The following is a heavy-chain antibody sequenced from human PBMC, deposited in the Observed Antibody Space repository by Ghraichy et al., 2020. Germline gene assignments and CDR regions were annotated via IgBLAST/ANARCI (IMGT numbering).Heavy chain of an antibody. J-gene: IGHJ4*02. CDR1: GSTFRNYW. V-gene: IGHV3-74*01. CDR2: INEDGRIT. Sequence: SCEDSGSTFRNYWMHWVRQVPGKGLVWVSRINEDGRITNYADSVEGRFTISRDNARNTLYLQMNSLRAEDTAVYYCARDVGGRSSFWGQGTLVTVSS. CDR3: ARDVGGRSSF. D-gene: IGHD3-16*01.